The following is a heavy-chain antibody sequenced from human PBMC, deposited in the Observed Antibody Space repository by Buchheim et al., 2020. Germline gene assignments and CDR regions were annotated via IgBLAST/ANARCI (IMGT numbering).Heavy chain of an antibody. J-gene: IGHJ5*02. CDR3: ARMFVRDGYNISWFDP. CDR1: GGSFSGYY. CDR2: INHSGST. V-gene: IGHV4-34*01. D-gene: IGHD5-24*01. Sequence: QVQLQQWGAGLLKPSETLSLTCAVYGGSFSGYYWSWIRQPPGKGLEWIGEINHSGSTNYNPSLKSRVTISVDTSKNQFSLNQSSVTAADTAVYYCARMFVRDGYNISWFDPWGQGTL.